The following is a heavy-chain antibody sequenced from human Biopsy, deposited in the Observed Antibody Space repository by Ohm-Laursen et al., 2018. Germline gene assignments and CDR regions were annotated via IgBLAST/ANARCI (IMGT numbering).Heavy chain of an antibody. J-gene: IGHJ1*01. CDR3: ATKLTGYFHH. D-gene: IGHD3-9*01. CDR1: GGTFSNYG. Sequence: SSMKVSCKAPGGTFSNYGVNWVRQAPGQGLEWLGGNIPILGTGNYAQKFQDRVTVAADTSTSTATMELRSLRSDDTAVYYCATKLTGYFHHWGQGILVIVSS. V-gene: IGHV1-69*06. CDR2: NIPILGTG.